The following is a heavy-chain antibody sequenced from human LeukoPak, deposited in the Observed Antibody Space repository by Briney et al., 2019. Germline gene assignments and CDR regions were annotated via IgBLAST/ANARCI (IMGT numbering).Heavy chain of an antibody. CDR1: GGSFSGYY. V-gene: IGHV3-23*01. Sequence: ETLSLTCAVYGGSFSGYYWSWIRQPPGKGLEWVSSFSGTDGGTYYADSVKGRFTISRDNSKNTLYLQMNSLRAEDTAVYYCAKDRRYDSSWYGAGDYWGQGTLVTVSS. D-gene: IGHD6-13*01. CDR3: AKDRRYDSSWYGAGDY. J-gene: IGHJ4*02. CDR2: FSGTDGGT.